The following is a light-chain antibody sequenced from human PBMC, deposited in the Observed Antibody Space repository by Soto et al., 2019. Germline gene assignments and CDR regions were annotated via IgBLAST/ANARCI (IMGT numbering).Light chain of an antibody. J-gene: IGLJ2*01. CDR3: SSYTGSNTLV. CDR2: DVT. CDR1: SSDVGSYNF. V-gene: IGLV2-14*03. Sequence: QSALTQPACVSGSPGQSITISCTGTSSDVGSYNFVSWYQQHPGKAPKLMIYDVTNRPSGVSSRFSGSKSGNTASLAISGLQSEDEADYHCSSYTGSNTLVFGGGTKLTVL.